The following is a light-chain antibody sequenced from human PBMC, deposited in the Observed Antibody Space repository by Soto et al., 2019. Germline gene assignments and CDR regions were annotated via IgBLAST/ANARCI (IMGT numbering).Light chain of an antibody. CDR2: GSS. CDR1: SSNIGTNY. J-gene: IGLJ3*02. Sequence: QSVLTQPPSASGTPGQRVTISCSGGSSNIGTNYVYWYQQFTGMAPKLLIDGSSQRPSGVPDRFSGFKSGTSASLAISGLRSDDEADYYCAAWDGSLSGWMFGGGTK. CDR3: AAWDGSLSGWM. V-gene: IGLV1-47*02.